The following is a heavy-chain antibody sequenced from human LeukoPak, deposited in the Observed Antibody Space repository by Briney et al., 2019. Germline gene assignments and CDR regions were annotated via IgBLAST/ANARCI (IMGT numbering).Heavy chain of an antibody. CDR1: GGSISSYY. J-gene: IGHJ3*02. D-gene: IGHD4-17*01. CDR2: IYYSGST. CDR3: ARGTTTEDAFDI. V-gene: IGHV4-59*01. Sequence: SENLSLTCTVSGGSISSYYWSWIRQPPGKGLEWIGYIYYSGSTNYNPSLKSRVTISVDTSKNQFPLKLSSVTAADTAVYYCARGTTTEDAFDIWGQGTMVTVSS.